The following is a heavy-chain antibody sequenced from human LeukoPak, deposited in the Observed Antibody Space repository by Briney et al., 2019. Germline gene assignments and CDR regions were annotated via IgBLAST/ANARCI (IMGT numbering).Heavy chain of an antibody. CDR1: GGSISSYY. J-gene: IGHJ4*02. CDR2: IYYSGST. D-gene: IGHD5-12*01. Sequence: PSETLSLTCTVSGGSISSYYWSWIRQPPGKGLEWIGYIYYSGSTNYNPSLKGRVTISVDTSKNQFSLKLSSVTAADTAVYYCARGPSGYHNTGGQGTLVTVSS. CDR3: ARGPSGYHNT. V-gene: IGHV4-59*01.